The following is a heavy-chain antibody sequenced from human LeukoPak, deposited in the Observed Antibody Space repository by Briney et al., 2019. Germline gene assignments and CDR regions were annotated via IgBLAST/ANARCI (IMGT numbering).Heavy chain of an antibody. CDR1: GFTFSSYA. CDR3: ARDSYSSSIRWFDS. J-gene: IGHJ5*01. CDR2: IDYSGTA. V-gene: IGHV4-59*06. Sequence: PGGSLRLSCAASGFTFSSYAMHWVRQAPGKGLEWIGYIDYSGTAYYNPSLKSRVTISIDTSKNQFSVKLSSVTAADTAVYYCARDSYSSSIRWFDSWGQGTLVIVSS. D-gene: IGHD6-6*01.